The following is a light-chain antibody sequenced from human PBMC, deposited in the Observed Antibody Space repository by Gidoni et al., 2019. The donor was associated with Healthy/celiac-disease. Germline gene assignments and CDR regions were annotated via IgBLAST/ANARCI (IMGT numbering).Light chain of an antibody. Sequence: EIVMTQSPATLSLSPGERVTLSCRASQNINSDLVWYQQKPGQAPRLLIHGASTRATGIPARYSGSGSGTDFTLTIGSLQSEDFAVYYCQQYNSWPPITFGQGTRLEIK. J-gene: IGKJ5*01. V-gene: IGKV3-15*01. CDR2: GAS. CDR3: QQYNSWPPIT. CDR1: QNINSD.